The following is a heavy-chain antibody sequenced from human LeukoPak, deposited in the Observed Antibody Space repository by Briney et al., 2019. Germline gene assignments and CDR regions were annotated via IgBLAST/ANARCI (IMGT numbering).Heavy chain of an antibody. CDR3: TRGVTMIGRLRFDP. D-gene: IGHD3-22*01. J-gene: IGHJ5*02. V-gene: IGHV4-38-2*02. CDR2: IYHTGST. Sequence: SETLSLTCTVSGYSISSGYYWGWIRQPPGKGLEWIGSIYHTGSTYYNPSLKSRVTISVDTSKNQFSLRLSSVTAADTAVYYCTRGVTMIGRLRFDPWGQGTLVTVSS. CDR1: GYSISSGYY.